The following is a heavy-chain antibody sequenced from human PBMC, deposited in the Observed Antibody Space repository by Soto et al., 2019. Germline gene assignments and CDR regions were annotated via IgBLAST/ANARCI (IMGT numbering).Heavy chain of an antibody. V-gene: IGHV1-18*01. J-gene: IGHJ6*02. CDR2: ISAYNGNT. Sequence: ASVKVSCKASGYTFTSYGISWVRQAPGQGLEWMGWISAYNGNTNYAQKLQGRVTMTTDTSTSTAYMELRSLRSDDTAVYYCARDYGYCSSTSCYHIYYYYGMDVWGQGTTVTVSS. D-gene: IGHD2-2*03. CDR3: ARDYGYCSSTSCYHIYYYYGMDV. CDR1: GYTFTSYG.